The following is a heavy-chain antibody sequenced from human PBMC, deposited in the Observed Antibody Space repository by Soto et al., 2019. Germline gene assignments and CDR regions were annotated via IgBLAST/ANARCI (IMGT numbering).Heavy chain of an antibody. J-gene: IGHJ4*02. CDR2: INGGNGNT. D-gene: IGHD1-26*01. CDR1: GSTVPNYA. CDR3: ARYDSGFSGSHYIDYFNY. V-gene: IGHV1-3*01. Sequence: ASVKVSCKASGSTVPNYAIHWVRQAPGQRLEWMGWINGGNGNTYYSEQFQGRVTFTRDTSAGTVYMQLSSLTSEDTAVYYCARYDSGFSGSHYIDYFNYWGQGALVTVSS.